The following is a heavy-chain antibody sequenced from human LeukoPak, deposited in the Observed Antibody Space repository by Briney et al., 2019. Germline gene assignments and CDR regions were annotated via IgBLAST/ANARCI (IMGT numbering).Heavy chain of an antibody. Sequence: ASVKVSCKASGYTFTGYYMHWVRQAPGQGLEWMGWINPNSGGTNYAQKFQGRVTMTRDTSISTAYMELSRLRSDDTAVYYCARSPNTGSGIYYFDYWGKGTLVTVSS. CDR3: ARSPNTGSGIYYFDY. J-gene: IGHJ4*02. CDR2: INPNSGGT. V-gene: IGHV1-2*02. D-gene: IGHD1-1*01. CDR1: GYTFTGYY.